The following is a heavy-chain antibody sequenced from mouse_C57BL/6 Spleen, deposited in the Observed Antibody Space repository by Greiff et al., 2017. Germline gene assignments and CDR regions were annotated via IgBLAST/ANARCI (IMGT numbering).Heavy chain of an antibody. D-gene: IGHD2-5*01. V-gene: IGHV1-15*01. CDR3: TRLSNYLYWYFDV. CDR2: IDPETGGT. Sequence: VQLQQSGAELVRPGASVTLSCKASGYTFTDYEMHWVKQTPVHGLEWIGAIDPETGGTAYNQKFKGKAILTADKSSSTAYMELRSLTSEDSAVYYCTRLSNYLYWYFDVWGTGTTVTVSS. J-gene: IGHJ1*03. CDR1: GYTFTDYE.